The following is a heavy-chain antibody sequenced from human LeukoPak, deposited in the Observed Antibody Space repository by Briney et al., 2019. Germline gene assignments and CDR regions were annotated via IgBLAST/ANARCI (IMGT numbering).Heavy chain of an antibody. J-gene: IGHJ4*02. CDR2: IRSKAYGETA. D-gene: IGHD1-1*01. CDR3: TRDRGAYNLYDY. V-gene: IGHV3-49*03. CDR1: GFTFGDYA. Sequence: GGSLRLSCTASGFTFGDYAMGWFRQAPGKGLEWVGFIRSKAYGETADYAASVKGRFTISRDDSKAIAYLQMNSLKTEDTAVYHCTRDRGAYNLYDYWGQGTLVTVSS.